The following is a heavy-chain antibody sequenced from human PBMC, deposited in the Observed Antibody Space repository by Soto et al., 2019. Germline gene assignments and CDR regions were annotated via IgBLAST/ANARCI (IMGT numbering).Heavy chain of an antibody. J-gene: IGHJ4*02. Sequence: QVQLQESGPGLVKPSQTLSLTCTVSGGSISSGGYYWSWIRQHPGKGLEWIGYIYYSGSTYYNPSLKSRVTISVDTAKNQFSLKLSSVTAADTAMYYCARGRTSSPTPGDYWGQGTLVTVSS. CDR1: GGSISSGGYY. V-gene: IGHV4-31*03. D-gene: IGHD2-2*01. CDR3: ARGRTSSPTPGDY. CDR2: IYYSGST.